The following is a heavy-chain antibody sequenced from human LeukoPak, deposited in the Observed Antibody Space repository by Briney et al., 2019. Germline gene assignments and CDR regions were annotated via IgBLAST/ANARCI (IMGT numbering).Heavy chain of an antibody. D-gene: IGHD6-13*01. CDR2: INHSGST. J-gene: IGHJ1*01. CDR3: ARGGPARYSGSWYAAEYFQH. CDR1: GGSFSGYY. V-gene: IGHV4-34*01. Sequence: PSETLSLTCAVYGGSFSGYYWSWIRQPPGKGLEWIGEINHSGSTNYNPSLKSRVTVSVDTSKNQFSLKLSSVTAADTAVYYCARGGPARYSGSWYAAEYFQHWGQGTLVTVSS.